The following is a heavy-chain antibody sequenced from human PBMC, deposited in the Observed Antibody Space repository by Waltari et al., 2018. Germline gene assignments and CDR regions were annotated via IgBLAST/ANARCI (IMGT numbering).Heavy chain of an antibody. CDR1: GFTISRLW. V-gene: IGHV3-7*01. CDR3: VGWNDPINS. CDR2: IGPDGSDK. Sequence: EAQLVQSGGGLVQPGGSLTLSCPASGFTISRLWMTWIRQAPGQGLKWVAHIGPDGSDKYYVDSVKGRFTISRDNAENSLLLQMSSLRVEDTALYYCVGWNDPINSWGQGTLVAVSS. J-gene: IGHJ4*02. D-gene: IGHD1-1*01.